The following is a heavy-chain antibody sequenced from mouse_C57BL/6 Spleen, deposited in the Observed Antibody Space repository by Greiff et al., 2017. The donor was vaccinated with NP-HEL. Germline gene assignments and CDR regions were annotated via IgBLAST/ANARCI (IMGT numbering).Heavy chain of an antibody. CDR1: GYTFTDYY. V-gene: IGHV1-76*01. CDR2: IYPGSGNT. D-gene: IGHD1-1*01. J-gene: IGHJ1*03. Sequence: QVQLKESGAELVRPGASVKLSCKASGYTFTDYYINWVKQRPGQGLVWIARIYPGSGNTYYNEKFKGKATLTAEKSSSTAYMQLSSLTSEDSAVYFCARDYYGSRYFDVWGTGTTVTVSS. CDR3: ARDYYGSRYFDV.